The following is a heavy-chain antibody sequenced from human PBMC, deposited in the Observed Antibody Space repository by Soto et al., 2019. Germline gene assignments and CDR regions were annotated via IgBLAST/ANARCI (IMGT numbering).Heavy chain of an antibody. CDR1: GYSFTSYW. J-gene: IGHJ6*02. CDR2: IDPSDSYT. Sequence: EVQLVPSGAEVKKPGESLRISCKGSGYSFTSYWISWVRQMPGKGLEWMGRIDPSDSYTNYSPSFQGHVTISADKSISTAYLQWSSLKASDTAMYYCARFPTQAGYYYYGMDVWGQGTTVTVSS. V-gene: IGHV5-10-1*03. CDR3: ARFPTQAGYYYYGMDV.